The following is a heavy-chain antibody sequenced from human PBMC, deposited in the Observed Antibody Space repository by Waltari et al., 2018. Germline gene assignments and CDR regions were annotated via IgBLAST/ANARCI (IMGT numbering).Heavy chain of an antibody. J-gene: IGHJ4*02. CDR3: VLYSSSFLGDC. CDR2: INTDGSIT. D-gene: IGHD6-13*01. V-gene: IGHV3-74*01. CDR1: GFIFSTYW. Sequence: AASGFIFSTYWMHWVRQAPGKGLVSVSHINTDGSITNYADSVKGRFTISRDNAKNTLFLQMNSLRAEDTAVYYCVLYSSSFLGDCWGQGTLVTVSS.